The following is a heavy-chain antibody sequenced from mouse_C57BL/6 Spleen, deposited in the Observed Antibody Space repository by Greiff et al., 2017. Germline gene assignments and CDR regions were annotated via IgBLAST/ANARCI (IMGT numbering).Heavy chain of an antibody. Sequence: VQLVESGPGLVAPSQSLSITCTVSGFSFTSYGVSWVRQPPGKGLEWLGEIWGDGSTNYHSARITRLSISKDNSKSQVFLKLNSLHTDEAATYYCGEGGLRNAMDYWGQGTSVTVSA. V-gene: IGHV2-3*01. J-gene: IGHJ4*01. CDR1: GFSFTSYG. D-gene: IGHD3-3*01. CDR2: IWGDGST. CDR3: GEGGLRNAMDY.